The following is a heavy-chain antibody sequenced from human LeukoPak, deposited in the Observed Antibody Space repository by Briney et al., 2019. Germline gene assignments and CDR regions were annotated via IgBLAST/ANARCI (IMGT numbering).Heavy chain of an antibody. Sequence: GASVKVSCKASGYTFTGYYMHWVRQAPGQGLEWMGGINPNSGGTNYAQKFQGRVTMTRDTSISTAYMELSRLRSDDTAVYYCARELGYCSSTSCYYYFDYWGQGTLVTVSS. J-gene: IGHJ4*02. V-gene: IGHV1-2*02. CDR2: INPNSGGT. D-gene: IGHD2-2*01. CDR1: GYTFTGYY. CDR3: ARELGYCSSTSCYYYFDY.